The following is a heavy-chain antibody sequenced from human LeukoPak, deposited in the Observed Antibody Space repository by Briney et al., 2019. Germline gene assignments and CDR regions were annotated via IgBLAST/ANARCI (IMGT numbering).Heavy chain of an antibody. Sequence: GASVKVSCKASGYTFTSYYMHWVRQAPGQGLEWMGRINPNSGGTNYAQKFQGRVTMTRDTSISTAYMELSRLRSDDTAVYYCARDPETYYYDSSGYYPFDYWGQGTLVTVSS. J-gene: IGHJ4*02. CDR1: GYTFTSYY. CDR2: INPNSGGT. CDR3: ARDPETYYYDSSGYYPFDY. V-gene: IGHV1-2*06. D-gene: IGHD3-22*01.